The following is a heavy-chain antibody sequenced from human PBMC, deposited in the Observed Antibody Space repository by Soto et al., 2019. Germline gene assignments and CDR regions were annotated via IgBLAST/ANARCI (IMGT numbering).Heavy chain of an antibody. J-gene: IGHJ4*02. Sequence: EEQLLESGGDLVQPGGSLRLSCAASGFTFSNFAMMWVRQAPGKGLECVSAISAGGVATYYADSVKGRFAVSRDNSKDTLYLQMNSLRGEDTAIYFCAKRVTSGDECFWGRGTLVTVSS. CDR2: ISAGGVAT. D-gene: IGHD2-21*02. CDR3: AKRVTSGDECF. V-gene: IGHV3-23*01. CDR1: GFTFSNFA.